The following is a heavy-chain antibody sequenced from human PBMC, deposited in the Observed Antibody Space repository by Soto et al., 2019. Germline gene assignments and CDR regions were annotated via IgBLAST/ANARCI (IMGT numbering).Heavy chain of an antibody. CDR2: IYSGGST. V-gene: IGHV3-53*04. D-gene: IGHD3-9*01. CDR3: ARSPYYDILTGYTMAGGMDV. Sequence: PGGSLRLSCAASGFTFSSYAMSWVRQAPGKGLEWVSVIYSGGSTYYADSVKGRFTISRHNSKNTLYLQMNSLRAEDTAVYYCARSPYYDILTGYTMAGGMDVWGQGTTVTVSS. CDR1: GFTFSSYA. J-gene: IGHJ6*02.